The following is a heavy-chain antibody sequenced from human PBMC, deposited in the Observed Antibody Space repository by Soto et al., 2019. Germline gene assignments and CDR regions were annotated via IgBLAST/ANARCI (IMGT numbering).Heavy chain of an antibody. CDR1: VVSIKTYF. CDR2: IYTSGTA. Sequence: SETLSLTCTVSVVSIKTYFWSCIRHPAGKGLEWIGRIYTSGTANYSPSLKGRVIMAVDTAKNQLSLKVTSVTAADTAVYYCARDFDSSRSFRLDRWGQGTLVTVSS. J-gene: IGHJ5*02. D-gene: IGHD6-13*01. V-gene: IGHV4-4*07. CDR3: ARDFDSSRSFRLDR.